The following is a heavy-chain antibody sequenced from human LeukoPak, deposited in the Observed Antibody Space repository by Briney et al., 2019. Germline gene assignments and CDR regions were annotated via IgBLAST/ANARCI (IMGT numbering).Heavy chain of an antibody. D-gene: IGHD2-2*01. CDR1: GYTLTELS. V-gene: IGHV1-24*01. CDR3: ASSGYCSSTSCFNLHNWFDP. Sequence: ASVKVSCKVSGYTLTELSMHWVRQAPGKGLEWMGGFDPEDGETIYAQKFQGRVTMTEDTSTDTAYMELGSLRSEDTAVYYCASSGYCSSTSCFNLHNWFDPWGQGTLVTVSS. J-gene: IGHJ5*02. CDR2: FDPEDGET.